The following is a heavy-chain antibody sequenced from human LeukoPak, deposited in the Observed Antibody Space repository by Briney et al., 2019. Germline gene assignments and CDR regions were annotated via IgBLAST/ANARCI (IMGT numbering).Heavy chain of an antibody. J-gene: IGHJ4*02. CDR1: GASMSNSF. D-gene: IGHD2-15*01. CDR3: ARAPAGCGGTCSFDY. Sequence: SETLSLTCTVSGASMSNSFWSWIRQPAGKGLEWIGRIYSSGRTNYNPSLKSRVTLSIDTSNNQFSLKLTSATAADTALYYCARAPAGCGGTCSFDYWGQGTLVTVSS. CDR2: IYSSGRT. V-gene: IGHV4-4*07.